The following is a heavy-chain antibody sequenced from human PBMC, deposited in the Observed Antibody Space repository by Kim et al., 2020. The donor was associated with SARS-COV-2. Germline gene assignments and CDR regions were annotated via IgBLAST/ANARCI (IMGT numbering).Heavy chain of an antibody. D-gene: IGHD2-15*01. CDR1: GFTFSSYG. CDR2: ISSDGVNK. J-gene: IGHJ2*01. CDR3: VKPTQCRSLLAYF. Sequence: GGSKKTHCAASGFTFSSYGIHWVRQAPGMGLEWVAVISSDGVNKYYADSVKGRFHISRDNSKNTQCLQMDSLTADDPAVDYCVKPTQCRSLLAYF. V-gene: IGHV3-30*18.